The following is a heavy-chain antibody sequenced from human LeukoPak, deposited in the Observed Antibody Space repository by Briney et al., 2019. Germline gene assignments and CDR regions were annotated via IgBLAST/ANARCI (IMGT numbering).Heavy chain of an antibody. D-gene: IGHD3-3*01. CDR1: GFTVSSNY. V-gene: IGHV3-53*01. Sequence: GGSLRLSCAASGFTVSSNYMSWVRQAPGKGLEWVSVICSGGSTYYADSVKGRFTISRDNSKNTLYLQMNSLRAEDTAVYYCARDLRFSYGMDVWGQGTTVTVSS. J-gene: IGHJ6*02. CDR3: ARDLRFSYGMDV. CDR2: ICSGGST.